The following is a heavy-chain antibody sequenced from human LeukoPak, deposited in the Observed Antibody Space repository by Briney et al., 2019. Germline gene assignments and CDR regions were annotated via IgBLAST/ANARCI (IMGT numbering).Heavy chain of an antibody. V-gene: IGHV3-23*01. CDR3: AKYSSGGYCSSTSCHFDY. J-gene: IGHJ4*02. D-gene: IGHD2-2*01. CDR2: ISDNGGST. Sequence: PGGSLRLSCASSGFIFSSSGMIWVRKAPGKELEWVSTISDNGGSTYYPDYVKGRFTISTDNSKNTLYLQMNSLRAEDTTVYYCAKYSSGGYCSSTSCHFDYWGQGTLVTVSS. CDR1: GFIFSSSG.